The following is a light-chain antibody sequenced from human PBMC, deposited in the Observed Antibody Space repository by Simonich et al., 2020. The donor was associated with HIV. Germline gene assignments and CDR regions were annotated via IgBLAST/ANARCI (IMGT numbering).Light chain of an antibody. V-gene: IGLV2-8*01. CDR3: VLYMGSGIWV. J-gene: IGLJ3*02. CDR2: EVS. CDR1: SSDVGGYNY. Sequence: QSALTQPPSASGSPGQSVTISCTGTSSDVGGYNYVSWYQQHPGKAPKLMIYEVSQRPSGVPDRFSGSILGNKAALTSTGAQADDESDYYCVLYMGSGIWVFGGGTKLTVL.